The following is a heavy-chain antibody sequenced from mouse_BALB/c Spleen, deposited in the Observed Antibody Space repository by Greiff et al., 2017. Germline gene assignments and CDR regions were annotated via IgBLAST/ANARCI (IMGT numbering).Heavy chain of an antibody. D-gene: IGHD2-3*01. J-gene: IGHJ3*01. CDR1: GFTFTDYY. CDR3: ERVYEGYSWFAY. V-gene: IGHV7-3*02. CDR2: IRNKANGYTT. Sequence: DVKLVESGGGLVQPGGSLRLSCATSGFTFTDYYMSWVRQPPGKALEWLGFIRNKANGYTTEYSASVKGRFTISSANSQSILYLQMNTLRAEYSATCYCERVYEGYSWFAYWGQGTLVTVSA.